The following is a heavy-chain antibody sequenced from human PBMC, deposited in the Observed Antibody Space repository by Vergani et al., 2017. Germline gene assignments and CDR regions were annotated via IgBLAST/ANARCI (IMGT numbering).Heavy chain of an antibody. J-gene: IGHJ6*02. CDR2: IYYTGSA. D-gene: IGHD3-16*01. V-gene: IGHV4-39*01. Sequence: QLQLHKSGPGLVKPSETLSLTCTLSGGSISSSSHFWGWLRQTPGKGLEWMGSIYYTGSAYYNPSLKSRVSISVDASKNQFSLKLSSVTAADSAVYYCARHDSGHYDASYYGLDVWGQGTTVTVSS. CDR3: ARHDSGHYDASYYGLDV. CDR1: GGSISSSSHF.